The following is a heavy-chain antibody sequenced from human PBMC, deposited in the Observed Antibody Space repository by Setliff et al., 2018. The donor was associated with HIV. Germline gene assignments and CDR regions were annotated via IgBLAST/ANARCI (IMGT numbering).Heavy chain of an antibody. V-gene: IGHV3-9*01. CDR2: ISWNSDSI. CDR3: ARGSCSSASCAIDC. CDR1: GYPIDSGYY. D-gene: IGHD2-2*01. J-gene: IGHJ4*02. Sequence: LSLTCAVYGYPIDSGYYWGWIRQPPGKGLEWVSGISWNSDSIDYADSVKGRFTISRDNAKNSLYLQMNILRAEDTALYYCARGSCSSASCAIDCWGQGTLVTVSS.